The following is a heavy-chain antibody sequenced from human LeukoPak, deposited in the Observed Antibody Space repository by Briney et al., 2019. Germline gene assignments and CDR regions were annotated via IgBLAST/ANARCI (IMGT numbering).Heavy chain of an antibody. Sequence: PSETLSLTCTVSGGSISSGSYYWSWIRQPAGKGLEWIGRIYTSVSTNYNPSLKSRVTISVDTSKNQFSLKLSSVTAADTAVYYCARATYYYDSSGRTDAFDIWGQGTMVTVSS. CDR2: IYTSVST. J-gene: IGHJ3*02. CDR3: ARATYYYDSSGRTDAFDI. V-gene: IGHV4-61*02. CDR1: GGSISSGSYY. D-gene: IGHD3-22*01.